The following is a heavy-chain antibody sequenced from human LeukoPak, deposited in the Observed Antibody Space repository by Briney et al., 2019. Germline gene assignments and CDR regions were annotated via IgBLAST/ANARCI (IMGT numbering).Heavy chain of an antibody. CDR3: AKGGYTTPFDY. D-gene: IGHD2-2*02. CDR1: AFTFRDYS. CDR2: IRADYSST. V-gene: IGHV3-23*01. J-gene: IGHJ4*02. Sequence: GGSLRLSCAASAFTFRDYSMTWIRQAPGKGLEWVSTIRADYSSTYYADSVKGRFTISRDNSKTTLYLQMNSLRAEDTALYYCAKGGYTTPFDYWGRGTLVIVSS.